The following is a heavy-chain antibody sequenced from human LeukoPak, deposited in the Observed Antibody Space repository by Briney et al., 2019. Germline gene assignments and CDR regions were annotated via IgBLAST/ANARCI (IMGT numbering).Heavy chain of an antibody. CDR2: ISASRDIT. CDR1: GFNYSSYT. J-gene: IGHJ5*02. CDR3: ARETQYCSSTSLCLECTNNWFDP. D-gene: IGHD2-2*01. Sequence: GGSLRLSCAASGFNYSSYTMNWVRQAPGMGLEWLSYISASRDITYYADSVKGRFTISRDNAKNSLFLQMNSLRAEDTAVYYCARETQYCSSTSLCLECTNNWFDPWGQGTLVPVSS. V-gene: IGHV3-21*05.